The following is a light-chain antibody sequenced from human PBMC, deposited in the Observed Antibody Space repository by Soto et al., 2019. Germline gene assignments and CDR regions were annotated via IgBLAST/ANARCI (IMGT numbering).Light chain of an antibody. CDR2: DAS. CDR3: QQLDSYPIT. J-gene: IGKJ5*01. V-gene: IGKV1-33*01. CDR1: QDISTL. Sequence: DIRMTQSPSSLSASVGDRLIITCQANQDISTLLNWFQQKPGKAPKILISDASILEPGVPSRVSGSGSGTDFTFTITRLQPEDFATYYCQQLDSYPITFGQGTRLEIK.